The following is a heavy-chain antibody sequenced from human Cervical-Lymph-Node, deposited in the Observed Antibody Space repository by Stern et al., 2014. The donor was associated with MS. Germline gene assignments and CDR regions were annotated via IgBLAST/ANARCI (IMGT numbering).Heavy chain of an antibody. V-gene: IGHV1-69*06. Sequence: VQLVESGAEVKKPGSSGKVSCKASGGTFLNYAITWLRQAPGPGLEWMGDIDPIFGTPNHAQKFRGRVTITADRSTSTAYMEMSSLRSEDTAVYYCAGPRYNFWGQGTLVVVSS. J-gene: IGHJ4*02. CDR1: GGTFLNYA. D-gene: IGHD3-9*01. CDR2: IDPIFGTP. CDR3: AGPRYNF.